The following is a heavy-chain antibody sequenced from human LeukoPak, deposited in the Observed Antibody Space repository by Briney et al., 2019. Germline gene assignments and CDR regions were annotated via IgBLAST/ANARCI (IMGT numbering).Heavy chain of an antibody. CDR3: AKDALRYCSGGSCYNFDY. CDR2: IRYDGSNK. D-gene: IGHD2-15*01. Sequence: GGSLRLSCAASGFTFSSYGMHWVRQAPGKGLEWVAFIRYDGSNKYYADSVKGRFTISRDNSKNTLYLQMNSLRAEDTAVYYCAKDALRYCSGGSCYNFDYWGQGALVTVSS. V-gene: IGHV3-30*02. CDR1: GFTFSSYG. J-gene: IGHJ4*02.